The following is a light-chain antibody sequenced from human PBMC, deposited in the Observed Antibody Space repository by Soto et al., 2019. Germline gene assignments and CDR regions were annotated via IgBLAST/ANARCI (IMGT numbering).Light chain of an antibody. CDR1: QAITIH. V-gene: IGKV1-33*01. J-gene: IGKJ4*01. CDR2: DAS. Sequence: DIQLTQSPSPLSASVGDRVTITCQASQAITIHLNWFQQKPGKAPKLLIFDASNLETGVPSRFSGSGSGTDFTLTIRSLQPEDIATYYCQQYNTLPLTFGGGIKVEIK. CDR3: QQYNTLPLT.